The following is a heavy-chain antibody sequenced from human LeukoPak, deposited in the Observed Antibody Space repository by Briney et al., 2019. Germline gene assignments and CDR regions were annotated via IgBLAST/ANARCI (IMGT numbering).Heavy chain of an antibody. CDR3: GKDHIPLELPCDF. D-gene: IGHD1-7*01. J-gene: IGHJ4*02. V-gene: IGHV3-23*01. Sequence: GGSLRLSCAGSGFRFSNYGMTWVRQAPGKGLEWVSAITDSGSITYYADSVRGRFTISRDNSKNTLYLQMNSLRAEDTAVYYCGKDHIPLELPCDFWGQGTLVTVSS. CDR1: GFRFSNYG. CDR2: ITDSGSIT.